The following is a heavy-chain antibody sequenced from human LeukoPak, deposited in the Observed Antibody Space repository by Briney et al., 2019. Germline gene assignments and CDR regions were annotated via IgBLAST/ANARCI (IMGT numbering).Heavy chain of an antibody. D-gene: IGHD3-10*01. CDR3: ARFHLVWFGSLDV. V-gene: IGHV3-48*03. J-gene: IGHJ6*02. CDR2: IKGSGSPI. CDR1: GFTFSSYE. Sequence: GGSLRLSCAASGFTFSSYEMTWVRQAPGKGLEWISYIKGSGSPIYYADFVKGRFTISRDNAKNSLYLQMNSLSAEDTAVYYCARFHLVWFGSLDVWGQGTTVIVSS.